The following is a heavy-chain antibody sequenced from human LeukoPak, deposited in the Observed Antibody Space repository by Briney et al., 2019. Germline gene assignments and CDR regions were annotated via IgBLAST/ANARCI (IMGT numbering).Heavy chain of an antibody. CDR3: ARDMRDGFNRFDP. V-gene: IGHV1-2*02. J-gene: IGHJ5*02. CDR2: INPNSGGT. CDR1: GYTFTGYY. Sequence: ASVKVSCKASGYTFTGYYMHWVRQAPGQGLEWMGWINPNSGGTNYAQKFQGRVTMTRDTSISTAYMELSRLRSDDTAVYYCARDMRDGFNRFDPWGQGTLVTVSS. D-gene: IGHD5-24*01.